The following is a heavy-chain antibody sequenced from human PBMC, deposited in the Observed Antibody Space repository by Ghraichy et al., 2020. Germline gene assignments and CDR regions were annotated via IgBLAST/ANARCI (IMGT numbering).Heavy chain of an antibody. D-gene: IGHD4-17*01. CDR3: AKDPNGDYVGAFDN. J-gene: IGHJ3*02. V-gene: IGHV3-23*01. CDR1: GLTFYTYA. Sequence: GGSLRLSCAGTGLTFYTYAMTWVRQAPGKGLQWVSSITGRSTTTLYADSVKGRFTISRDNSQNTLYLQMNSLTAEDTALYYCAKDPNGDYVGAFDNWGQGTMGTVCS. CDR2: ITGRSTTT.